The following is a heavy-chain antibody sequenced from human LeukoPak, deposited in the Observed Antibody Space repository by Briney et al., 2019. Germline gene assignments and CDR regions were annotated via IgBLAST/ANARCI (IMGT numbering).Heavy chain of an antibody. CDR2: IVHSGRS. Sequence: SETLSLTCAVYSGSFAAHYWSWIRQPPGKGLEWIGAIVHSGRSNYNPSLKSRVTISVDTSKNQFSLKVNSVTAADTAVYYCAREASGSPEYFDSWGQGTLVTVSS. CDR1: SGSFAAHY. V-gene: IGHV4-34*12. CDR3: AREASGSPEYFDS. J-gene: IGHJ4*02. D-gene: IGHD1-26*01.